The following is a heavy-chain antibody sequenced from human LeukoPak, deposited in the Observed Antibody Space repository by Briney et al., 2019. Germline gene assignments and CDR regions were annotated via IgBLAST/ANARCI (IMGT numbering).Heavy chain of an antibody. CDR3: ARQMEVVGATFFDY. D-gene: IGHD1-26*01. V-gene: IGHV4-59*01. CDR2: IYYSGST. J-gene: IGHJ4*02. CDR1: GGSISSYY. Sequence: PSETLSPTCTVSGGSISSYYWSWIRQPPGKGLEWIGYIYYSGSTNYNPSLKSRVTISVDTSKNQFSLKLSSVTAADTAVYYCARQMEVVGATFFDYWGQGTVVTVSS.